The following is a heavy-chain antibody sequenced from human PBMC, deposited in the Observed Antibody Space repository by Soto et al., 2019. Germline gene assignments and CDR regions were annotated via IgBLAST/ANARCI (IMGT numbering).Heavy chain of an antibody. CDR1: GGSISSYY. V-gene: IGHV4-59*08. D-gene: IGHD2-2*02. CDR2: IYYSGST. CDR3: ARHPTDIVVVPAAITWFDP. J-gene: IGHJ5*02. Sequence: KASETLSLTCTVSGGSISSYYWSWIRQPPGKGLEWIGYIYYSGSTNYNPSLKSRVTISVDTSKNQFSLKLSSVTAADTAVYYCARHPTDIVVVPAAITWFDPWGQGTLVTVSS.